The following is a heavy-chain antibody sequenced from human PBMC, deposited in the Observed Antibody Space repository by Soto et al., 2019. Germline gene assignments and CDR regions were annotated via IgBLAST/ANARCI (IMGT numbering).Heavy chain of an antibody. J-gene: IGHJ4*02. V-gene: IGHV1-2*02. CDR1: GYTFTGYY. CDR3: ARRITMVRGVIMGLDY. CDR2: INPNSGGT. Sequence: ASVKVPCKASGYTFTGYYMHWVRQAPGQGLEWMGWINPNSGGTNYAQKFQGRVTMTRDTSISTAYMELSRLRSDDTAVYYCARRITMVRGVIMGLDYWGQGTLVTVSS. D-gene: IGHD3-10*01.